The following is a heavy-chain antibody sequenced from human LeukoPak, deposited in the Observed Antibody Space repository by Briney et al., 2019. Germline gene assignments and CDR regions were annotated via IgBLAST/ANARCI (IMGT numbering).Heavy chain of an antibody. CDR1: GFTFSTYA. CDR2: IGGAGGSK. D-gene: IGHD6-19*01. V-gene: IGHV3-23*01. Sequence: PGGSLRLSCAASGFTFSTYAMSWVRQSPGKGLECVSTIGGAGGSKYYADSVKGRFTISRDNSKNTLYLQTNSLRAEDTALYYCAKQTDSSAWYLGFDYWGQGTLVTVSS. CDR3: AKQTDSSAWYLGFDY. J-gene: IGHJ4*02.